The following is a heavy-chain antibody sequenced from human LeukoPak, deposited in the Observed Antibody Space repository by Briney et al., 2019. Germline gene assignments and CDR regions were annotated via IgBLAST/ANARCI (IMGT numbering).Heavy chain of an antibody. CDR1: GFTFSSYS. CDR3: AKDFGGSGSYYYYGMDV. V-gene: IGHV3-9*01. J-gene: IGHJ6*02. D-gene: IGHD3-10*01. CDR2: ISWSSGSI. Sequence: GGSLRLSCTASGFTFSSYSMNWVRQAPGRGLEWVSGISWSSGSIGYADSVKGRFTISRDNAKNSLYLQMNSLRAEDTALYYCAKDFGGSGSYYYYGMDVWGQGTTVTVSS.